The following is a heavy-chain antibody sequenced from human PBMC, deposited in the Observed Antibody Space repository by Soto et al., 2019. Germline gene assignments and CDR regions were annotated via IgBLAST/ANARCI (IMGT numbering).Heavy chain of an antibody. Sequence: ETLSLTCTVSGGSISSSSYYWGWIRQPPGKGLEWIGSIYYSGSTYYNPSLKSRVTISVDTSKNQFSLKLSSVTAADTAVYYCARHIAGIAYYYYGMDVWGQGTTVTVSS. D-gene: IGHD2-15*01. J-gene: IGHJ6*02. V-gene: IGHV4-39*01. CDR1: GGSISSSSYY. CDR2: IYYSGST. CDR3: ARHIAGIAYYYYGMDV.